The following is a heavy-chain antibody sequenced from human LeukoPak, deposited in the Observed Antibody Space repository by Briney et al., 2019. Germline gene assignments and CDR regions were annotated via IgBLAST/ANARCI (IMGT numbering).Heavy chain of an antibody. J-gene: IGHJ6*03. D-gene: IGHD3-10*01. CDR2: IIPIFGTA. CDR1: GGTFSSYA. CDR3: ARLDLSGSGSRYYYYYMDV. V-gene: IGHV1-69*01. Sequence: GSSVKVSCKASGGTFSSYAISWVRQAPGQGLEWMGGIIPIFGTANYAQKFQGRVTSTADESTSTAYMELGSLRSEDTAVYYCARLDLSGSGSRYYYYYMDVWGKGTTVTVSS.